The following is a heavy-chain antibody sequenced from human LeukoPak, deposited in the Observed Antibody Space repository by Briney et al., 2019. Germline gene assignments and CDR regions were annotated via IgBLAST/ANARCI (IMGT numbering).Heavy chain of an antibody. CDR3: ARQYEF. V-gene: IGHV4-39*01. J-gene: IGHJ4*02. CDR2: WHHSGIT. Sequence: SEALSLTCTVSGASIISGNYFWGWVRQPPGKRLEWIGSWHHSGITDYNPSLKSRVTIVADTSKNQFSLKLASVAAADSAVYFCARQYEFWGQGTLVTVSS. D-gene: IGHD3-10*01. CDR1: GASIISGNYF.